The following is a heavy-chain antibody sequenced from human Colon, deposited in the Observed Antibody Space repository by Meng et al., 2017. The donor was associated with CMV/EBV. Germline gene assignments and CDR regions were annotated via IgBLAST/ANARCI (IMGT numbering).Heavy chain of an antibody. CDR2: VSWDGGST. Sequence: GASLKISCAASGFTFDDYTMNWVRHAPGKGLEWVALVSWDGGSTRYADSVRGRFTISRDNSNNLLVLQLNSLRSDDSALYYCAKGTAATTVPDFDSWGQGTLVTVSS. J-gene: IGHJ4*02. CDR1: GFTFDDYT. CDR3: AKGTAATTVPDFDS. D-gene: IGHD4-17*01. V-gene: IGHV3-43*01.